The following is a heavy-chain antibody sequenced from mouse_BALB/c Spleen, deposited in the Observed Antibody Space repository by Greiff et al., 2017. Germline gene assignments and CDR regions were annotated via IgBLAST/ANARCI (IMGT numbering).Heavy chain of an antibody. J-gene: IGHJ2*01. CDR2: ISSGGSYT. D-gene: IGHD2-1*01. Sequence: EVKLVESGGGLVKPGGSLKLSCAASGFTFSSYTMSWVRQTPEKRLEWVATISSGGSYTYYPDSVKGRFTISRDNAKNTLYLQMSSLKSEDTAMYYCARDGNYGVDYWGQGTTLTVSS. V-gene: IGHV5-6-4*01. CDR1: GFTFSSYT. CDR3: ARDGNYGVDY.